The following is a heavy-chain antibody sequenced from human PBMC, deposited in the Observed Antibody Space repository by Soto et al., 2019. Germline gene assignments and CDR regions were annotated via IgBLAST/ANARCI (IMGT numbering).Heavy chain of an antibody. V-gene: IGHV3-23*01. Sequence: GGSLRLSCAASGFTFSSYAMSWVRQAPGKGLEWVSAISGSGGSTYYADSVKGRFTISRDNSKNTLYLQMNSLRAEDTAVYYCAKDPRITMVRGVTLVPGAFDIWGRGTMVTVS. J-gene: IGHJ3*02. CDR1: GFTFSSYA. CDR2: ISGSGGST. D-gene: IGHD3-10*01. CDR3: AKDPRITMVRGVTLVPGAFDI.